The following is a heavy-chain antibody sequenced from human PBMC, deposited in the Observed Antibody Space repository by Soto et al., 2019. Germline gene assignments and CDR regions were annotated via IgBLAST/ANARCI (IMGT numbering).Heavy chain of an antibody. Sequence: VQLVESGGGVVQPGRSLTLSCAASGFTFSGYAMHWLRQAPGKGLEWMAFISYDGRDKFHADSVKGRFTISRDNSKKTLYLQMNSLRAEDTAVYFCAQEVDAFDIWGQGTMVTVSS. V-gene: IGHV3-30*18. CDR1: GFTFSGYA. J-gene: IGHJ3*02. CDR3: AQEVDAFDI. CDR2: ISYDGRDK.